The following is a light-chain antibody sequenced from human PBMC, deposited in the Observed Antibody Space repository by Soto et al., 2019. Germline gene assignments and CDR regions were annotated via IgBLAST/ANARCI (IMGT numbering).Light chain of an antibody. J-gene: IGKJ1*01. CDR2: AAS. CDR3: QQSYSLPPT. Sequence: DIQMTQSPSSLSASVGDRVTITCRASQSISSYLNWYQQKPGTAPNLLIYAASSLQGGVPSRFSGSGYGTDFTLTISSLQPEDFATYYCQQSYSLPPTFGQGTKVEIK. CDR1: QSISSY. V-gene: IGKV1-39*01.